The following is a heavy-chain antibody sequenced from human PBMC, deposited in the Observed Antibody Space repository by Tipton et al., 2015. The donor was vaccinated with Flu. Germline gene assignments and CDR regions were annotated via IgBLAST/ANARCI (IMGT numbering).Heavy chain of an antibody. CDR1: GGFVSGYY. CDR3: ARDLRGYSGYTGGDAFDM. CDR2: INHSGNT. V-gene: IGHV4-34*01. Sequence: TLSLTCTVSGGFVSGYYWSWIRQPPGKGLEWIGEINHSGNTNYNPSLKSRVTISGDTSKNQFSLRLTSATAADTALYYCARDLRGYSGYTGGDAFDMWGRGIMVFVSS. D-gene: IGHD5-12*01. J-gene: IGHJ3*02.